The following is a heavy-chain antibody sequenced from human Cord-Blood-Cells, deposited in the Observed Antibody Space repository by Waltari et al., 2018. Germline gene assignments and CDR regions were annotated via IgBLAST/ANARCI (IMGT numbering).Heavy chain of an antibody. Sequence: QVQLQESGPGLVKPSQTLSLTCTVSGGSISSGSYYWSWIRQPAGKGLEWIGYIYTSGSTNYNPSLKSRGTISGDTSKNQFSLKLSSVTAADTAVYYCARLTGYSSGWYAFDIWGQGTMVTVSS. CDR2: IYTSGST. CDR3: ARLTGYSSGWYAFDI. J-gene: IGHJ3*02. CDR1: GGSISSGSYY. D-gene: IGHD6-19*01. V-gene: IGHV4-61*09.